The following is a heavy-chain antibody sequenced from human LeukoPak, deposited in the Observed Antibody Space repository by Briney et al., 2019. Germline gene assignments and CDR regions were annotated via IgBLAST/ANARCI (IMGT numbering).Heavy chain of an antibody. CDR2: INPNSGGT. CDR1: GYTFTGYY. CDR3: ARDRRKVVVPAAANLYFDY. D-gene: IGHD2-2*01. V-gene: IGHV1-2*02. Sequence: ASVKVSCKASGYTFTGYYVHWVRQAPGQGLEWMGWINPNSGGTNYAQKFQGRVTMTRDTSISTAYMELSRLRSDDTAVYYCARDRRKVVVPAAANLYFDYWGQGTLVTVSS. J-gene: IGHJ4*02.